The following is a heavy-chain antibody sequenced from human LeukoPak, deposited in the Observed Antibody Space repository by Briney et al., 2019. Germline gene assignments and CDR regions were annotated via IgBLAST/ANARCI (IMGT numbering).Heavy chain of an antibody. CDR1: GFTFSSYS. V-gene: IGHV3-30-3*01. J-gene: IGHJ4*02. D-gene: IGHD5-24*01. CDR3: ARGGDGYNWSFDY. CDR2: ISYDGSNK. Sequence: GGSLRLSCAASGFTFSSYSMHWVRQAPGKGLERVAVISYDGSNKYYADSVKGRFTISSDNSKNTLYLQMNSLRAEDTAVYYCARGGDGYNWSFDYWGQGTLVTVSS.